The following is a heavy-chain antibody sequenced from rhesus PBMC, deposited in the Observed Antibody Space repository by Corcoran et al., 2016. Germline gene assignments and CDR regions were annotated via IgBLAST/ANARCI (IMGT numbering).Heavy chain of an antibody. CDR2: IYPGDSDT. CDR1: GYSFTSSW. D-gene: IGHD4-29*01. Sequence: EVQLVQSGAEVTRPGESLRISCKPSGYSFTSSWISWVRQMPGNGLEWMGSIYPGDSDTRYSPSFQGQVTISADKSISTTYLQWSSLKASDTATYYCAKYGSSYNYGLDSWGQGVVVTVSS. J-gene: IGHJ6*01. V-gene: IGHV5S1*01. CDR3: AKYGSSYNYGLDS.